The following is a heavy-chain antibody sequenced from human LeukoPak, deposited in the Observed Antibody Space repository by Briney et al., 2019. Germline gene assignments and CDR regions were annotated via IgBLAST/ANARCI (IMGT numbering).Heavy chain of an antibody. D-gene: IGHD6-25*01. CDR3: ARGRRQRAAANKEYNYCYVMDV. CDR1: GYTLATHD. CDR2: MNPSNGNT. Sequence: ASVKVSCKASGYTLATHDINWVRQATGQGLEWMGWMNPSNGNTGSGQKFQGRLTMTRDTSINTAYMELSSLRSDDTAVYFCARGRRQRAAANKEYNYCYVMDVWGLGTTVTVSS. V-gene: IGHV1-8*01. J-gene: IGHJ6*02.